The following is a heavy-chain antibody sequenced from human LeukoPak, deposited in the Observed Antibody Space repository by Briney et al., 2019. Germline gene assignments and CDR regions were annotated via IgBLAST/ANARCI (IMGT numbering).Heavy chain of an antibody. CDR2: IYTSGST. CDR3: ARDSRYYDSSGYYYRDWFGP. D-gene: IGHD3-22*01. CDR1: GGSISSYY. V-gene: IGHV4-4*07. Sequence: SETLSLTCTVSGGSISSYYWSWIRQPAGKGLEWIGRIYTSGSTNYNPSLKSRVTMSVDTSKNQFSLKLSSVTAADTAVYYCARDSRYYDSSGYYYRDWFGPWGQGTLVTVSS. J-gene: IGHJ5*02.